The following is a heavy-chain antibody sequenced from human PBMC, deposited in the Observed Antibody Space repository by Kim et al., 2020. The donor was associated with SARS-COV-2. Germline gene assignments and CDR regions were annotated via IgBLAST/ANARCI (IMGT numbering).Heavy chain of an antibody. Sequence: SETLSLTCTVSGGSISSGSYYWSWIRQPAGKGLEWIGRIYTSGSTNYNPSLKSRVTISVDTSKNQFSLKLSSVTAADTAVYYCAREGKEYYDSSGYYRTYYYYYGMDVWGQGTTVTVSS. CDR2: IYTSGST. D-gene: IGHD3-22*01. CDR3: AREGKEYYDSSGYYRTYYYYYGMDV. J-gene: IGHJ6*02. CDR1: GGSISSGSYY. V-gene: IGHV4-61*02.